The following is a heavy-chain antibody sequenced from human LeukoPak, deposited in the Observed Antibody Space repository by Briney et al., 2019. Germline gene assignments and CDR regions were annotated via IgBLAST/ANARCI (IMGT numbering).Heavy chain of an antibody. D-gene: IGHD4-17*01. CDR2: ISWNSGSI. V-gene: IGHV3-9*01. CDR1: GFTFDDYA. J-gene: IGHJ3*01. CDR3: GKDPNGDYVGAFDF. Sequence: GRSLRLSCAASGFTFDDYAMHWVRQAPGKGLEWVSGISWNSGSIGYADSVKGRFTISRDNAKNSLYLQMNSLRAEDTALYFCGKDPNGDYVGAFDFWGPGTMVTVSS.